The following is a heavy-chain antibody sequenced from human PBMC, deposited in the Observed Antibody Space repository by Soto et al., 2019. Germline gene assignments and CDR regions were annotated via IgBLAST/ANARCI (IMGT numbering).Heavy chain of an antibody. Sequence: PSETLSLTCAVYGGSFSGYYWSWIRQPPGKGLEWIGEINHSGSTNYNPSLKSRVTISVDTSKNQFSLKLSSVTAADTAVYHCARGRANLGIAAAGRRLYYYGMDVWGQGTTVTVSS. CDR2: INHSGST. CDR3: ARGRANLGIAAAGRRLYYYGMDV. D-gene: IGHD6-13*01. CDR1: GGSFSGYY. V-gene: IGHV4-34*01. J-gene: IGHJ6*02.